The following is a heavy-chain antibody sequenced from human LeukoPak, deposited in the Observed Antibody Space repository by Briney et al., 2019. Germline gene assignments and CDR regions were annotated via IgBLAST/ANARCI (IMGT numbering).Heavy chain of an antibody. CDR1: GDSISSGDYY. CDR3: ARSRFRVSATYSYWFVP. V-gene: IGHV4-30-4*01. D-gene: IGHD3-10*01. Sequence: SQTLSLTCTVSGDSISSGDYYWSWIRQPPGKGLEWIGYVYYSGSTYYDPSLRSRVTISIDTSKNQFFLMLTSVTAADTAVYYCARSRFRVSATYSYWFVPWGQGTLVTVSS. J-gene: IGHJ5*02. CDR2: VYYSGST.